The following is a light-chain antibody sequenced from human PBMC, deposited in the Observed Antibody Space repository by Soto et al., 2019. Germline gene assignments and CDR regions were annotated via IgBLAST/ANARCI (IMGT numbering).Light chain of an antibody. Sequence: QSALTQPASVSGSPGQSITIFCTGTSSDIGGYNYVSWYQQHPGKAPKLIIYEVSYRPSGVSNRFSGSKSGNTASLPISGLQAEDEADYWCSSYTSSNTLHLVFGGGTKLTVL. J-gene: IGLJ2*01. CDR2: EVS. V-gene: IGLV2-14*01. CDR1: SSDIGGYNY. CDR3: SSYTSSNTLHLV.